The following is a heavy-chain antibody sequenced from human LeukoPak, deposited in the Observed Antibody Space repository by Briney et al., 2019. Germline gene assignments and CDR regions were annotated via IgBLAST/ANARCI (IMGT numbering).Heavy chain of an antibody. CDR3: ARDRYTMVRGVRVRLAQ. CDR1: GFTFSSYW. V-gene: IGHV3-66*01. CDR2: IYSGGST. J-gene: IGHJ4*02. Sequence: SGGSLRLSCAASGFTFSSYWMSWVRQAPGKGLEWVSVIYSGGSTYYADSVKGRFTISRDNSKNTLYLQMNSLRAEDTAVYYCARDRYTMVRGVRVRLAQWGQGTLVTVSS. D-gene: IGHD3-10*01.